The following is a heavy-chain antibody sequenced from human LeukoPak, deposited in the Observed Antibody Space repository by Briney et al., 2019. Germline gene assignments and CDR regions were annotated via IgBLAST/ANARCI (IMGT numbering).Heavy chain of an antibody. V-gene: IGHV1-18*04. J-gene: IGHJ6*03. CDR1: GYSFTGYY. D-gene: IGHD3-10*01. Sequence: ASVKVSCKASGYSFTGYYIHWVRQAPGQGLEWMGWISAFNGNTEYAQKFQGRVSLTTDTSTRTAYMELTSLTSDDTAVYYCARVTIHYYNLYYYMDVWGKGTTVTVSS. CDR3: ARVTIHYYNLYYYMDV. CDR2: ISAFNGNT.